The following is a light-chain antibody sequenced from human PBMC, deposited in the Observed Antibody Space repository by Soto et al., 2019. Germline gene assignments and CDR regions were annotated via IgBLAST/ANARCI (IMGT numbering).Light chain of an antibody. V-gene: IGKV1-5*01. CDR3: QQYNSYLKT. CDR1: QSISSW. CDR2: DAS. J-gene: IGKJ1*01. Sequence: DLPMTQSPSTLSASVGDRVTITCRASQSISSWLAWYQQKPGKAPKLLIYDASSLESGVPSRFSGSGSGTEFTLTISSLQPDDFATYYCQQYNSYLKTFGQGTKVEIK.